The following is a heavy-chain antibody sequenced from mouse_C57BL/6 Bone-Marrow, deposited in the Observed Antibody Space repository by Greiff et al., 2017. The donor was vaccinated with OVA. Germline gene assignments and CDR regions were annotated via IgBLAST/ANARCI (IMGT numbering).Heavy chain of an antibody. Sequence: VQLQESGAELVKPGASVKMSCKASGYTFTTYPIEWMKQNHGKSLEWIGNFHPYNDDTKYNEKFKGKATLTVEKSSSTVYLELSRLTSDDSAVYYCARHYYDSSGGFAYWGQGTLVTVSA. V-gene: IGHV1-47*01. CDR1: GYTFTTYP. D-gene: IGHD1-1*01. CDR2: FHPYNDDT. CDR3: ARHYYDSSGGFAY. J-gene: IGHJ3*01.